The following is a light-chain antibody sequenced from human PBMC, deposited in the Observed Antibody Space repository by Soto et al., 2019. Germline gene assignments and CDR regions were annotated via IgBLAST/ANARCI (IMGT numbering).Light chain of an antibody. J-gene: IGKJ1*01. Sequence: EIVMTHAAAALCVAPGGRASLSCRASQSVSANLAWYQQKPGQAPRLLIYAASTRATGVPAKFSGSGSGTDFTLTISSLQSEDFAVYYCQQYNNWPLWRFGEGTKVDI. CDR3: QQYNNWPLWR. CDR2: AAS. V-gene: IGKV3-15*01. CDR1: QSVSAN.